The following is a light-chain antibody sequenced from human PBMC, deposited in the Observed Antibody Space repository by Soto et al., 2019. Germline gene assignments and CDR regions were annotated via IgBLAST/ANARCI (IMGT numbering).Light chain of an antibody. CDR1: SSDVGGYNY. CDR2: EVS. J-gene: IGLJ1*01. CDR3: SSYTSSRAYV. Sequence: LTQPASVSGSPGQSITISCTGTSSDVGGYNYVSWYQQQSGKAPKLMIHEVSNRPSGVSSRFSGSKSGNTASLTISGLQAEDEADYYCSSYTSSRAYVFGIGTKLTVL. V-gene: IGLV2-14*01.